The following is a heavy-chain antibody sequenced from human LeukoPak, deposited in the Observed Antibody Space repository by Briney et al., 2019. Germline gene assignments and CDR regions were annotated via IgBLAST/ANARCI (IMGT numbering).Heavy chain of an antibody. Sequence: PGESLRISCRASGYSFSTYWVGLVRQMPGKGLEWMGIMYPGDSDTRYSPSFQGQFTISADKSISTAYLQWSSLKASDTAMYYCARRDGYNMGAFDIWGQGTMVTVSS. V-gene: IGHV5-51*03. CDR3: ARRDGYNMGAFDI. CDR2: MYPGDSDT. CDR1: GYSFSTYW. J-gene: IGHJ3*02. D-gene: IGHD5-24*01.